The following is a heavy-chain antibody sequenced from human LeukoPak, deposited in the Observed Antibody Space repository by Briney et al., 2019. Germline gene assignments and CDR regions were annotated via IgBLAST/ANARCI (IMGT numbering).Heavy chain of an antibody. J-gene: IGHJ4*02. V-gene: IGHV4-39*01. CDR2: IYYSGST. CDR1: GGSISSSSYY. Sequence: PSETLSLTCTVSGGSISSSSYYWGWIRQPPGKGLEWIGSIYYSGSTYYNPSLKSRVTISVDTSKNQFSLKLGSVTAADTAVYYCARVRSDIDYWGQGTLVTVSS. CDR3: ARVRSDIDY.